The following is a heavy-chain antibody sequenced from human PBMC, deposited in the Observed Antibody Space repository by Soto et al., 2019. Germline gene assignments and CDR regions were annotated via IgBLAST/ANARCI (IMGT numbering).Heavy chain of an antibody. J-gene: IGHJ4*02. CDR3: ARSRYYYGSGSDLDY. V-gene: IGHV4-4*02. CDR2: IYHSGST. Sequence: SETLSLTCAVSGGSISSSNWWSWVRQPPGKGLEWIGEIYHSGSTNYNPSLKSRVTISVDKSKNQFSLKLSSVTAADTAVYYCARSRYYYGSGSDLDYWGQGTLVTVSS. D-gene: IGHD3-10*01. CDR1: GGSISSSNW.